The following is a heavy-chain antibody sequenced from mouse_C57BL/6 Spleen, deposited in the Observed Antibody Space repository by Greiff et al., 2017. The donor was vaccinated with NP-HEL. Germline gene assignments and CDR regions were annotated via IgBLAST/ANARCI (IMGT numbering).Heavy chain of an antibody. Sequence: QVQLKQSGAELARPGASVKMSCKASGYTFTSYTMHWVKQRPGQGLEWIGYINPSSGYTKYNQKFKDKATLTADKSSSTAYMQLSSLTSEDSAVYYCAREELLRDGDFDYWGQGTTLTVSS. CDR1: GYTFTSYT. CDR2: INPSSGYT. D-gene: IGHD1-1*01. J-gene: IGHJ2*01. V-gene: IGHV1-4*01. CDR3: AREELLRDGDFDY.